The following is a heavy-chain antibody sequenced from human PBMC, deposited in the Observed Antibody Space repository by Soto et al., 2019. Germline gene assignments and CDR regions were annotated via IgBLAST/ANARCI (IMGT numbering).Heavy chain of an antibody. V-gene: IGHV3-23*04. CDR1: GFTFSSYA. CDR2: VSGSGGST. D-gene: IGHD2-2*01. CDR3: AKGSTVADYYYYGMDV. J-gene: IGHJ6*02. Sequence: EVQLVESGGGLVQPGGSLRLSCAASGFTFSSYAMSWVRQAPGKGLEWVSAVSGSGGSTYYADSVKGRFTISRDNSKNTLYLQMNSLRAEDTAVYYCAKGSTVADYYYYGMDVWGQGTTVTVSS.